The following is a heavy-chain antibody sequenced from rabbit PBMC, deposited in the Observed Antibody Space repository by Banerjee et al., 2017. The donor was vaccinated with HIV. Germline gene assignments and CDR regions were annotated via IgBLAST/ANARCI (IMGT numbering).Heavy chain of an antibody. V-gene: IGHV1S40*01. CDR3: ARSTSGYDIGDL. D-gene: IGHD1-1*01. CDR2: IYAGSSGST. J-gene: IGHJ3*01. Sequence: QSLEESGGDLVKPGASLTLTCTASGFSFSSSYYMCWVRQAPGKGLEWIGCIYAGSSGSTYYASWAKGRFTISKTSSTTVTLQMTSLTAADTATYFCARSTSGYDIGDLWGQGTLVTVS. CDR1: GFSFSSSYY.